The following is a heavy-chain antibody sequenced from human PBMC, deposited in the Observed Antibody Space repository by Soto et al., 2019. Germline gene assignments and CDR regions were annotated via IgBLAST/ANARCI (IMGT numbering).Heavy chain of an antibody. CDR1: GFTFSSYA. D-gene: IGHD5-18*01. CDR3: GRDELPYSYGSLPLF. V-gene: IGHV3-23*01. CDR2: ISGSGGST. Sequence: PGGSLRLSCAASGFTFSSYAMSWVRQAPGKGLEWVSAISGSGGSTYYADSVKGRFTISRDKAKDSLYLQMNSLRAEDTAVYYCGRDELPYSYGSLPLFWGQGTLVTVSS. J-gene: IGHJ4*02.